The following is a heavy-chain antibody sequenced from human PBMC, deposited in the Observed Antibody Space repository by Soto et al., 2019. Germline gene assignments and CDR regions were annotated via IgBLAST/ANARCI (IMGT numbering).Heavy chain of an antibody. J-gene: IGHJ4*01. CDR3: ASCCDSSSYVFDH. D-gene: IGHD3-22*01. CDR2: IYYSGST. CDR1: GGSISSYY. Sequence: PSETLSLTCTVSGGSISSYYWSWIRQPPGKGLEWIGYIYYSGSTNYNPSLKSRVTISVDTSKNQFSLKLSSVTAADTAVYYCASCCDSSSYVFDHWGQGTLVTVSS. V-gene: IGHV4-59*01.